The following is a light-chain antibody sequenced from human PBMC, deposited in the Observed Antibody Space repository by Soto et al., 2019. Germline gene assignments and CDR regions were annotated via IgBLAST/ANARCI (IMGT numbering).Light chain of an antibody. CDR2: RAS. CDR1: QSVSSS. V-gene: IGKV1-5*03. J-gene: IGKJ2*01. Sequence: DIQMTQSPSTLSASVGDRVTITCRASQSVSSSLAWYQQKPGKAPRLLIYRASTLENGVPSRFSGSGSGTEFTLTIHPLRPDDFATYYCQQYNAYSPFTFGQGTKLEI. CDR3: QQYNAYSPFT.